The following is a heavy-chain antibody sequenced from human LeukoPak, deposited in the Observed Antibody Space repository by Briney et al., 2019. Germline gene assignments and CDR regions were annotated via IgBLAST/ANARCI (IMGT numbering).Heavy chain of an antibody. CDR1: GFTFSSYG. D-gene: IGHD6-13*01. CDR3: AKDTRTGYSSSWYGEYYFDY. CDR2: ISHDGSKK. J-gene: IGHJ4*02. V-gene: IGHV3-30*18. Sequence: GRSLRLSCAASGFTFSSYGMHWVRQAPGKGLEWLAAISHDGSKKYYADSVNGRFTISRDNSKNTLYLQMNSLRAEDTAVYYCAKDTRTGYSSSWYGEYYFDYWGQGTLVTVSS.